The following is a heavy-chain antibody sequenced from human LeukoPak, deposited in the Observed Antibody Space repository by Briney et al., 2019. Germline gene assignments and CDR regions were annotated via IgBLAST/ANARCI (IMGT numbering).Heavy chain of an antibody. CDR1: GYTFTSYG. CDR2: ISAYNGNT. V-gene: IGHV1-18*01. Sequence: ASVKVSCKASGYTFTSYGISWVRQAPGQGLEWMGWISAYNGNTNYAQKLQGRVTMTTDTSTSTAYMELRSLRPDDTAVYYCARGAMLWFGELLLDWFDPWGQGTLVTVSS. CDR3: ARGAMLWFGELLLDWFDP. J-gene: IGHJ5*02. D-gene: IGHD3-10*01.